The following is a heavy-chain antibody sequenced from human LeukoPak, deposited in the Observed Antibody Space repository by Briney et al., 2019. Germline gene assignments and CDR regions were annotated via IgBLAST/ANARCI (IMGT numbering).Heavy chain of an antibody. CDR2: ISVSGVTT. J-gene: IGHJ6*02. D-gene: IGHD6-19*01. V-gene: IGHV3-23*01. Sequence: PGGSLRLSCAASEFTFSTYPMSWVRQTPGKGLEWVSGISVSGVTTYYADSVKGRFTISRDNSNNTLYLQMNSLRAEDTAVYYCARDALDSSGWFYHGMDVWGQGTTVTVSS. CDR1: EFTFSTYP. CDR3: ARDALDSSGWFYHGMDV.